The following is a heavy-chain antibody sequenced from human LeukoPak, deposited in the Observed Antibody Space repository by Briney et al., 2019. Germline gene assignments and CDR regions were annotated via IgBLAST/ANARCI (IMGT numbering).Heavy chain of an antibody. Sequence: SETLSLTCAVSGGSISSGGYSWSWIRQPPGKGLEWIGYIYHSGSTYYNPSLKSRVTISVDRSKNQFSLKLSSVTAADTAVYYCARVAPGSGYKYYFDYWGQGTLVTVSS. D-gene: IGHD5-12*01. CDR2: IYHSGST. CDR3: ARVAPGSGYKYYFDY. V-gene: IGHV4-30-2*01. CDR1: GGSISSGGYS. J-gene: IGHJ4*02.